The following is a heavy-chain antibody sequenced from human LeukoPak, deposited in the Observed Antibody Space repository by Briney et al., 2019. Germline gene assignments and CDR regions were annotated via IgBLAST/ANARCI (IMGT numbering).Heavy chain of an antibody. J-gene: IGHJ4*02. CDR1: GGPFSGYY. CDR3: ARQTGSGLFILP. Sequence: SETLSLTCAVYGGPFSGYYWSWIRQPPGKGLEWIGEINHSGSTNYNPSLKSRVTISVDTSKNQFSLRLTSVTAADTAVYYCARQTGSGLFILPGGQGTLVTVSS. V-gene: IGHV4-34*01. D-gene: IGHD3/OR15-3a*01. CDR2: INHSGST.